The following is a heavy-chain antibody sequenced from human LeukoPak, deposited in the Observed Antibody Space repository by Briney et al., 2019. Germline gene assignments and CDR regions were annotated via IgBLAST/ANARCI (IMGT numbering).Heavy chain of an antibody. V-gene: IGHV5-51*01. CDR2: IYPGDSNT. Sequence: GASLKISCKGSGYSFTSYWNGWVRQMPGKGLEWMGIIYPGDSNTSYSPSFPGQVTISTDKSINTAYLHWSSLKASDTAMYYCARHEDGNDGTAVDYWGQGTLVTVSS. CDR1: GYSFTSYW. J-gene: IGHJ4*02. CDR3: ARHEDGNDGTAVDY. D-gene: IGHD1-1*01.